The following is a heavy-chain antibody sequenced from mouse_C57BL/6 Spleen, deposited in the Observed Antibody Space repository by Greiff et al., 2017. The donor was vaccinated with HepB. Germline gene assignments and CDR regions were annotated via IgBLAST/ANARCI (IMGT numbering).Heavy chain of an antibody. Sequence: VMLVESGAELVKPGASVKISCKASGYAFSSYWMNWVKQRPGKGLEWIGQIYPGDGDTNYNGKFKGKATLTADKSSSTAYMQLSSLTSEDSAVYFCARRGYYGSSYGDYWGQGTTLTVSS. J-gene: IGHJ2*01. CDR3: ARRGYYGSSYGDY. V-gene: IGHV1-80*01. CDR2: IYPGDGDT. CDR1: GYAFSSYW. D-gene: IGHD1-1*01.